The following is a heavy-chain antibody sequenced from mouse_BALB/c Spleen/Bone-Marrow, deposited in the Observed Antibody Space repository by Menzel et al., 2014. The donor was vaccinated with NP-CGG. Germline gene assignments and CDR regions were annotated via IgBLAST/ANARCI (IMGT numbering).Heavy chain of an antibody. Sequence: VKLQESGAELARPGASVKLSCKASGYTFTSYWMQWVKQRPGQGLEWIGAIYPGDGDTRYNQKFKGKATLTADKSSSTAYMQLSSLASEDSAVYYCARRDYGIRENYYAMDYWGQGTSVTVSS. CDR2: IYPGDGDT. CDR3: ARRDYGIRENYYAMDY. D-gene: IGHD1-2*01. CDR1: GYTFTSYW. J-gene: IGHJ4*01. V-gene: IGHV1-87*01.